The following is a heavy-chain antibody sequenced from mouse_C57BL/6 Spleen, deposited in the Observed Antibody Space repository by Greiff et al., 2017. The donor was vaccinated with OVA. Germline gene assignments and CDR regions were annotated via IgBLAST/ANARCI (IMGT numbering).Heavy chain of an antibody. J-gene: IGHJ3*01. Sequence: EVQLQQSGSELVKPGASVKISCKASGYSFTGYYMNWVKQSPEKSLEWIGEINPSTGGTTYNQKFKAKATLTVDKSSSTAYMQLKSLTSEDSAVYYCARGGFAYWGQGTLVTVSA. V-gene: IGHV1-42*01. CDR1: GYSFTGYY. CDR2: INPSTGGT. CDR3: ARGGFAY.